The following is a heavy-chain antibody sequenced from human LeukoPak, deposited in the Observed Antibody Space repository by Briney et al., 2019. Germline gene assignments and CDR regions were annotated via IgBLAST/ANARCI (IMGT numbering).Heavy chain of an antibody. Sequence: GGSLRLSCAASGFTFDDYGMSWVRQAPGKGLEWVSGINWNGGSTGYADSVKGRFTISRDNAKNSLYLQMNSLRAEDTALYHCAREEVHLPNYDFWSGAPYNWFDPWGQGTLVTVSS. CDR1: GFTFDDYG. J-gene: IGHJ5*02. V-gene: IGHV3-20*01. CDR3: AREEVHLPNYDFWSGAPYNWFDP. D-gene: IGHD3-3*01. CDR2: INWNGGST.